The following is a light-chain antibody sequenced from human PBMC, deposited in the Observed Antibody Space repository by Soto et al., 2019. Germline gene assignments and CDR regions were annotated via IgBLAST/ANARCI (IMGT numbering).Light chain of an antibody. CDR1: QSITYW. J-gene: IGKJ2*01. CDR3: QQYHSLSFT. CDR2: DVF. V-gene: IGKV1-5*01. Sequence: DIPMTQSPSSLSASVGDRVTITCRASQSITYWLAWYQQKPGRAPKLLIYDVFNLQSGVPSRFSGSGSGTEFTLTISSLQPDDSATYYCQQYHSLSFTFGQGTKLEIK.